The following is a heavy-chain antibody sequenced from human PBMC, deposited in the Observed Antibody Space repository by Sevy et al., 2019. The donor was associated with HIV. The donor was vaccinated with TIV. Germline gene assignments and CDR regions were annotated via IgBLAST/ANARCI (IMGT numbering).Heavy chain of an antibody. Sequence: WGSLRLSCVAAGFTFSSYDMHWVRQVTGKGLEWISGVGPAGDQFYPGSVKGRFTISRENAKNSFYLQMNNLRAGDTAVYYCARSGGYSDYGMDVWGQGTTVTVS. CDR1: GFTFSSYD. J-gene: IGHJ6*02. CDR3: ARSGGYSDYGMDV. CDR2: VGPAGDQ. D-gene: IGHD5-12*01. V-gene: IGHV3-13*05.